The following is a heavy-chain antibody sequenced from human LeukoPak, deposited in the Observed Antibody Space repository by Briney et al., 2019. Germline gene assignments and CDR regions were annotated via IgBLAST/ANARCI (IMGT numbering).Heavy chain of an antibody. J-gene: IGHJ4*02. CDR1: GGSISSYY. D-gene: IGHD4-23*01. CDR3: ARVGVDYSGNIIKYYFDY. V-gene: IGHV4-59*01. Sequence: SETLSLTCTVSGGSISSYYWSWIRQSPGKGLEWIGYIYYSGTTNYNPPLKSRVIISVDTSKNQFSLKLSPVIAADTAVYYCARVGVDYSGNIIKYYFDYWGQGTLVTVSS. CDR2: IYYSGTT.